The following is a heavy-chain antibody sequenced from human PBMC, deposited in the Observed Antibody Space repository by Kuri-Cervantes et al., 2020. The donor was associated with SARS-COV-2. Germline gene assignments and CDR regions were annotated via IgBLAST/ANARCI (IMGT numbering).Heavy chain of an antibody. D-gene: IGHD6-6*01. CDR3: ARVPSSSGFFDY. CDR1: GFTFSSYA. V-gene: IGHV3-21*01. J-gene: IGHJ4*02. CDR2: ISSSSYI. Sequence: LSLTCAASGFTFSSYAMNWVRQAPGKGLEWVSSISSSSYIYYADSVKGRFTISRDNAKNSLYLQMNSLRAEDTAVYYCARVPSSSGFFDYWGQGTLVTVSS.